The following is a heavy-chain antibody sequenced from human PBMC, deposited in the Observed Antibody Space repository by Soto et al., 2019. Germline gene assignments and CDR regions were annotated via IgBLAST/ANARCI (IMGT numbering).Heavy chain of an antibody. CDR1: GYTFTSYG. Sequence: QVQLVQSGAEVKKPGASVKVSCKASGYTFTSYGISWVRQAPGQGLEWMGWISAYNGNTNYAQKLQGRVTMTTDPSTSTAYMELRSLRSDDTAVYYCARIAARLYYYYGMDVWGQGTTVTVSS. V-gene: IGHV1-18*01. D-gene: IGHD6-6*01. J-gene: IGHJ6*02. CDR2: ISAYNGNT. CDR3: ARIAARLYYYYGMDV.